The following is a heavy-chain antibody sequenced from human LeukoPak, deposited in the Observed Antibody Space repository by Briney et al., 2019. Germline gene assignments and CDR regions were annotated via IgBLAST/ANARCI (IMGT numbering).Heavy chain of an antibody. Sequence: PSETLSLTCTVSGGSISSYYWSWIRQPPGKGLEWIGYIYYSGSTNYNPSLKSRVTISVDTSKNQFSLRLTSMTAADTALYYCVRQRVSIFGLIVWGQGTRVIVSS. D-gene: IGHD3-3*01. V-gene: IGHV4-59*08. CDR3: VRQRVSIFGLIV. CDR2: IYYSGST. J-gene: IGHJ3*01. CDR1: GGSISSYY.